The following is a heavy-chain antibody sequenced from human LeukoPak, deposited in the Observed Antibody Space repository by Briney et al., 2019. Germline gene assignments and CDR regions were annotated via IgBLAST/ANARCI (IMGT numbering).Heavy chain of an antibody. CDR1: GGPFSGYY. V-gene: IGHV4-34*01. CDR2: INHSGST. J-gene: IGHJ4*02. CDR3: ARRPGAPTFDY. D-gene: IGHD2-2*01. Sequence: SETLSLTCAVYGGPFSGYYWSWIRQPPGKGLEWIGEINHSGSTNYNPSLKSRVTISVDTSKNQFSLKLSSVTSADAAVYYCARRPGAPTFDYWGQGVLVTVSS.